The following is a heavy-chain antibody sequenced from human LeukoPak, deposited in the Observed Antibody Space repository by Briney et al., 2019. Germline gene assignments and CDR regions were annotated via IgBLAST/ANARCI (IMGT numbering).Heavy chain of an antibody. V-gene: IGHV7-4-1*01. CDR2: INTNTGNP. J-gene: IGHJ5*02. D-gene: IGHD2-15*01. CDR3: ARGGDCSGGSCYSGWFDP. Sequence: ASVKVSCKASGYTFTSYAMNWVRQAPGQRLEWMGWINTNTGNPTYAQGFTGRFVFSLDTSVSTAYLQICSLKAEDTAVYYCARGGDCSGGSCYSGWFDPWGQGTLVTVSS. CDR1: GYTFTSYA.